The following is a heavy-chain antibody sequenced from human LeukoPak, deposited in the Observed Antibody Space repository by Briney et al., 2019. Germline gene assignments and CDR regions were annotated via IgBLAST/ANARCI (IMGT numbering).Heavy chain of an antibody. D-gene: IGHD1-26*01. CDR1: GGSISSGGYS. V-gene: IGHV4-30-2*01. Sequence: PSETLSLTCAVSGGSISSGGYSWSWIRQPPGKGLEWIGYIYHSGSTYYDPSLKSRVTISVDRSKNQFSLKPSSVTAADTAVYYCARGGTTEYDYWGQGTLVTVSS. CDR3: ARGGTTEYDY. J-gene: IGHJ4*02. CDR2: IYHSGST.